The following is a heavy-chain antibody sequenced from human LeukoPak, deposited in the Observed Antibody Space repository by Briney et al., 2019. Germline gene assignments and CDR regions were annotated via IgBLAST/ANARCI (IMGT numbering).Heavy chain of an antibody. CDR1: GYTFTGYY. V-gene: IGHV1-2*02. CDR3: ARSGSGSYYGIIDY. J-gene: IGHJ4*02. D-gene: IGHD3-10*01. Sequence: ASVKVSCKASGYTFTGYYMHWVRQAPGQGLEWMGWINPNSGGTNYAQKFQGRVTMTRDTSISTAYMELSRLRSDDTAVYYCARSGSGSYYGIIDYWGQGTLVTVSS. CDR2: INPNSGGT.